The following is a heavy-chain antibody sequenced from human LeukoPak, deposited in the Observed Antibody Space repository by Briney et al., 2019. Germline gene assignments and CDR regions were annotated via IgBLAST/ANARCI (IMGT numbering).Heavy chain of an antibody. J-gene: IGHJ6*04. CDR2: ISSSGSTI. V-gene: IGHV3-48*03. CDR1: GFTFSSYE. CDR3: ARDQKNYGMDV. Sequence: PGGSLRLSCAASGFTFSSYEMNWVRQAPGKGLEWVSYISSSGSTIYYADSVKGRFTISRDNAKNTLYLQMNSLRAEDTAVYYCARDQKNYGMDVWGKGTTVTVSS.